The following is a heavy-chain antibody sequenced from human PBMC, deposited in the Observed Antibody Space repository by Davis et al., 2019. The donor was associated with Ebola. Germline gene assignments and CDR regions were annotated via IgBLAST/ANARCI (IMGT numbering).Heavy chain of an antibody. Sequence: PGGSLRLSCAASGFTFSSYGMHWVRQAPGKGLEWVAVISYDGSNKYYADSVKGRFTISRDNSKNTLYLQMNSLRAEDTAVYYCARDQLTSRPGYRFYYYMDVWGKGTTVTVSS. J-gene: IGHJ6*03. CDR1: GFTFSSYG. D-gene: IGHD3-16*02. V-gene: IGHV3-30*03. CDR3: ARDQLTSRPGYRFYYYMDV. CDR2: ISYDGSNK.